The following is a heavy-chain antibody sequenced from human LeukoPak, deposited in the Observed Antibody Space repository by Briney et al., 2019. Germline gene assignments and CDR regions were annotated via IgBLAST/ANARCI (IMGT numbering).Heavy chain of an antibody. CDR3: ARDPTLGYCSGGSCRTLYYFDY. D-gene: IGHD2-15*01. V-gene: IGHV4-59*01. J-gene: IGHJ4*02. CDR1: GDSISTYY. CDR2: TYDSGST. Sequence: SETLSLTCTVSGDSISTYYWSWIRQPPGKGREWIGYTYDSGSTNYNPSLKSRVTISVDTSKNQFSLKLSSVTAADTAVYYCARDPTLGYCSGGSCRTLYYFDYWGQGTLVTVSS.